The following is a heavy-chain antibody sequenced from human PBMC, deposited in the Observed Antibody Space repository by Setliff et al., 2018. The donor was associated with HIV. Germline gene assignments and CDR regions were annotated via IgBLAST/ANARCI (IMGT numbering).Heavy chain of an antibody. V-gene: IGHV1-18*04. CDR3: ARDGLGEYYFDY. J-gene: IGHJ4*02. D-gene: IGHD1-26*01. CDR2: ISAYNGNT. CDR1: GFTFSDYY. Sequence: GASVKVSCKASGFTFSDYYIHWVRQAPGQGLEWMGWISAYNGNTNYAQKLQGRVTMTTDTSTSTAYMELRSLRSDDTAVYYCARDGLGEYYFDYWGQGTLVTVSS.